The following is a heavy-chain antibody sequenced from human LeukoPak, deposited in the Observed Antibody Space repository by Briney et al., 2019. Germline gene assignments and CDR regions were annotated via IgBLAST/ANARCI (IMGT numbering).Heavy chain of an antibody. Sequence: SETLSLTCTVSGGSISSYYWSWLRQPAGKGLEWIGRIYTSGSTNYNPSLKSRVTMSVDTSKNQFSLKLSSVTAADTAVYYCAREFNDFWSGYQEYYFDYWGQGTLVTVSS. CDR1: GGSISSYY. D-gene: IGHD3-3*01. CDR3: AREFNDFWSGYQEYYFDY. J-gene: IGHJ4*02. CDR2: IYTSGST. V-gene: IGHV4-4*07.